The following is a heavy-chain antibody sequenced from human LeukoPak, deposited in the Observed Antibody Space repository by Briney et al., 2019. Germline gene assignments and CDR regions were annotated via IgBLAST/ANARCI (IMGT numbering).Heavy chain of an antibody. CDR2: MSGSGDKT. D-gene: IGHD1-26*01. Sequence: GGSLRLSCAASGFTFRTYAMTWVRQAPGKGLEWVSTMSGSGDKTYYADSVMGRFTISRDNSKNTLYLQMYDMRAGATAVYYCAKDQTGSYRCLDYWGQGTLVAVSS. V-gene: IGHV3-23*01. J-gene: IGHJ4*02. CDR3: AKDQTGSYRCLDY. CDR1: GFTFRTYA.